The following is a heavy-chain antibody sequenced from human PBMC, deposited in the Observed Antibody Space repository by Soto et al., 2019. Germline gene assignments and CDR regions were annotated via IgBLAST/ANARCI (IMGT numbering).Heavy chain of an antibody. V-gene: IGHV1-69*01. J-gene: IGHJ6*02. CDR2: IIPIFGTA. D-gene: IGHD2-2*01. CDR1: GGTFSSYA. CDR3: ARVYCSSTSCYDPGMDV. Sequence: QVQLVQSGAEVKKPGSSVKVSCKASGGTFSSYAISWVRQAPGQGLEWMGGIIPIFGTANYAQKFQGRVTSTADESTGTAYMELSSLGFEDTAVYYCARVYCSSTSCYDPGMDVWGQGTTVTVSS.